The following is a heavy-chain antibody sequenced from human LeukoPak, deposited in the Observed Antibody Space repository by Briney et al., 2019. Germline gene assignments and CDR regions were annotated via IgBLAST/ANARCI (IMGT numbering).Heavy chain of an antibody. CDR1: GYRFTDYY. CDR2: FNPESGGT. J-gene: IGHJ4*02. Sequence: ASVKVSCKASGYRFTDYYMHWVRQAPGQGLEWMGWFNPESGGTKYAQRFQGRVTMTTDTTISTACMELTRLRSDDTAVYYCASALNSRSSSCWGQGTRVTVSS. V-gene: IGHV1-2*02. CDR3: ASALNSRSSSC. D-gene: IGHD6-13*01.